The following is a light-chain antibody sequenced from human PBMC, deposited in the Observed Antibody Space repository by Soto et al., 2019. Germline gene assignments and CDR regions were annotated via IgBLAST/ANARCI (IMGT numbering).Light chain of an antibody. V-gene: IGKV1-9*01. CDR1: QGISSY. Sequence: IQLTQSPSSLSASVGDRVTITCRASQGISSYLAWYQQKPGKAPKFLIYAASTLQRGVPSRFSGSGSGTDSTLTISRLQPEDFATYFCQQLNSYPPTFSQGTELEIK. J-gene: IGKJ2*01. CDR2: AAS. CDR3: QQLNSYPPT.